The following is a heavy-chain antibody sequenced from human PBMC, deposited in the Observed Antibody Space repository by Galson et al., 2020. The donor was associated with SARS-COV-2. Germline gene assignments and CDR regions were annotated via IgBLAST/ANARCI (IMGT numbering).Heavy chain of an antibody. CDR1: GFTFSSYA. CDR3: AKPDSPYYDTSGDDYFDF. Sequence: GGSLRLSCAASGFTFSSYAMNWVRQAPGKGLEWVSVISGSGVSSYYADSVRGRFTVSRDNSKNTLYLQMNSLRAEDTAVYYCAKPDSPYYDTSGDDYFDFWGQGTLVTVSS. D-gene: IGHD3-22*01. CDR2: ISGSGVSS. V-gene: IGHV3-23*01. J-gene: IGHJ4*02.